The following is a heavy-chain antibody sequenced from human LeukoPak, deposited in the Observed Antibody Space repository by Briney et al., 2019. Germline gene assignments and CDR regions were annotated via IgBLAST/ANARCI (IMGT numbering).Heavy chain of an antibody. J-gene: IGHJ4*02. CDR3: ARGGDWGSYFDY. CDR2: IHSDGST. V-gene: IGHV3-74*01. Sequence: GGSLRLSCAASGFTFTTSAMSWVRQAPGMGLVWVSRIHSDGSTIYADSVKGRFTISRDNAKNTVYLQMNSLRAEDTAVYYCARGGDWGSYFDYWGQGTLVTVSS. CDR1: GFTFTTSA. D-gene: IGHD7-27*01.